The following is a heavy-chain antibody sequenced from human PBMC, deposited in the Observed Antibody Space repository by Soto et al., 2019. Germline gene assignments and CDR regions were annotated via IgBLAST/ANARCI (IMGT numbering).Heavy chain of an antibody. V-gene: IGHV5-51*01. CDR1: GYSFTSYW. Sequence: PGESLKISCKGSGYSFTSYWIGWVRQMPGKGLEWMGIIYPGDSDTRYSPSFQGQVTISADKSISTAYLQWSSLKASDTAMYYCARLVRIAAAGIDFWFDPWGQGTLVTVSS. CDR2: IYPGDSDT. J-gene: IGHJ5*02. CDR3: ARLVRIAAAGIDFWFDP. D-gene: IGHD6-13*01.